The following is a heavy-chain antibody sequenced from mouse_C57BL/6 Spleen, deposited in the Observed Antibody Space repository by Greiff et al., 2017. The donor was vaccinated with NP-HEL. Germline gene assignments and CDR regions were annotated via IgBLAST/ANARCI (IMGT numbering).Heavy chain of an antibody. CDR2: ISSGSSTI. J-gene: IGHJ4*01. Sequence: EVQVVESGGGLVKPGGSLKLSCAASGFTFSDYGMHWVRQAPEKGLEWVAYISSGSSTIYYADTVKGRFTISRDNAKNTLFLQMTSLRSEDTAMYYCARPITTVNYYAMDYWGQGTSVTVSS. D-gene: IGHD1-1*01. CDR3: ARPITTVNYYAMDY. V-gene: IGHV5-17*01. CDR1: GFTFSDYG.